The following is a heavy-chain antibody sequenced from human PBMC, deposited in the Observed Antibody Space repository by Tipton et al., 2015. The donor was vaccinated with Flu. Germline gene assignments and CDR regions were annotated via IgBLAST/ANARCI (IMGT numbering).Heavy chain of an antibody. D-gene: IGHD2-2*01. V-gene: IGHV4-59*04. CDR1: GGSISSHY. Sequence: TLSLTCIVSGGSISSHYWSWIRQPPGKGLEWIGYIYYSGSTYYNPSLKSRVTISVDTSKNQFSLKLSSVAAADTAVYYCATTIPPVVPAAMFNYFDYWGQGTLVTVSS. J-gene: IGHJ4*02. CDR3: ATTIPPVVPAAMFNYFDY. CDR2: IYYSGST.